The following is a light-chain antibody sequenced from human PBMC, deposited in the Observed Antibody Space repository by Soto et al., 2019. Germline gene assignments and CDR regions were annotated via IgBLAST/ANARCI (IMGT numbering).Light chain of an antibody. V-gene: IGKV1-5*03. J-gene: IGKJ3*01. Sequence: DMQMTQSPSTLYASVGDRVTITCRASQSISSWLAWYQQKPGKAPKLLIYKASSLESGVPSRFSGSGSGTEFTLTISSLQPDDFATYYCQQYNSYLFTFGPGTKVDIK. CDR1: QSISSW. CDR3: QQYNSYLFT. CDR2: KAS.